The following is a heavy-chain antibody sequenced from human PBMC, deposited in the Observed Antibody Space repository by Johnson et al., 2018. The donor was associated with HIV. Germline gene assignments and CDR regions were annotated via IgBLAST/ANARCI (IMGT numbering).Heavy chain of an antibody. CDR1: GFTFDDYG. D-gene: IGHD3-10*01. CDR3: ARSRGPMRKDAFDI. CDR2: INWNGGST. Sequence: VQLVESGGGVVRPGGSLRLSCAASGFTFDDYGMSWVRQAPGKGLEWVSGINWNGGSTYYADSVKGQFTISRDNSKNTLYLEMGSLRVEDMAVYYCARSRGPMRKDAFDIWGQGTKVTVSS. J-gene: IGHJ3*02. V-gene: IGHV3-20*04.